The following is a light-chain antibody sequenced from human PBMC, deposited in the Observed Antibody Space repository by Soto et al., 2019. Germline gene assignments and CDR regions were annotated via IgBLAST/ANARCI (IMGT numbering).Light chain of an antibody. Sequence: QYVLTQPPSVSGAPGQRVTISCTGSSSNIGAGYDVHWYQQLPGTAPKLLIYNNNNRPSGVPDRFSGSKSGTSASLAITGLQAEDEADYYCQSYDSSLSGSVFGGGTKRTVL. CDR3: QSYDSSLSGSV. CDR1: SSNIGAGYD. CDR2: NNN. J-gene: IGLJ3*02. V-gene: IGLV1-40*01.